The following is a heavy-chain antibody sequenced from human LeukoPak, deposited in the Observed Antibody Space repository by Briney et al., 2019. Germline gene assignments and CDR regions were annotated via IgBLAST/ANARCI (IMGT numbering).Heavy chain of an antibody. Sequence: SVKVSCKASGGTFSSYAISWVRQAPGQGLEWMGGIIPIFGTANYAQKFQGRVMITADESTSTAYMELSSLRSEDTAVYYCARAAHYDILTGNTRWFDPWGQGTLVTVSS. CDR2: IIPIFGTA. CDR3: ARAAHYDILTGNTRWFDP. J-gene: IGHJ5*02. CDR1: GGTFSSYA. D-gene: IGHD3-9*01. V-gene: IGHV1-69*13.